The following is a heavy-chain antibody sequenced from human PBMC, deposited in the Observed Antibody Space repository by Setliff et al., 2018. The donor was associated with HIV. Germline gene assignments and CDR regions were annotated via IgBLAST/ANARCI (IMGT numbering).Heavy chain of an antibody. Sequence: SETLSLTCTVSGGSISSGTYYWSWIRQPAGKGLEWIGHVYTSGSTNYNPSLKSRVTISVDTSKNQFSLKLTSVSAADTAVYYCARRVGIASVPPVAIRAFDNWGQGSLVTVSS. J-gene: IGHJ4*02. D-gene: IGHD2-2*02. CDR3: ARRVGIASVPPVAIRAFDN. CDR1: GGSISSGTYY. V-gene: IGHV4-61*09. CDR2: VYTSGST.